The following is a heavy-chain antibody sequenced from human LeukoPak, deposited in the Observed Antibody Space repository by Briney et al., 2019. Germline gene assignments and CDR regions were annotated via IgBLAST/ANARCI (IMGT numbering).Heavy chain of an antibody. CDR1: GYTYSSYT. V-gene: IGHV3-23*02. CDR3: AKRVAEQSTSWYIDI. Sequence: GGSLRLSCAASGYTYSSYTMLWVRQAPGEGLEWVSAIDGSGVTSFYGDSVKARFTISRDNSKNTLYLQMNSLRAEDTALYYCAKRVAEQSTSWYIDIWGLGTMVTVSS. CDR2: IDGSGVTS. D-gene: IGHD6-19*01. J-gene: IGHJ3*02.